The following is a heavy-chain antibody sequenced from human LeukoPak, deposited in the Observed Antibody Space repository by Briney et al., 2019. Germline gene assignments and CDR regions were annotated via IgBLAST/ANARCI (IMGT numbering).Heavy chain of an antibody. Sequence: GGSLRLSCAASGFTFSSYGMHWVRQAPGKGLEWVAVISYDGSNKYYADSVKGRFTISRDNSKNTLYLQMNSLRAEDTAVYYCAKGTQQLVLGWFDSWGQGTLVTASS. CDR3: AKGTQQLVLGWFDS. CDR2: ISYDGSNK. J-gene: IGHJ5*01. CDR1: GFTFSSYG. D-gene: IGHD6-13*01. V-gene: IGHV3-30*18.